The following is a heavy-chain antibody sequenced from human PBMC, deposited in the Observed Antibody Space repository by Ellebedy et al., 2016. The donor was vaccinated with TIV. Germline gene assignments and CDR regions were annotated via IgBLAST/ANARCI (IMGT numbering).Heavy chain of an antibody. D-gene: IGHD5-12*01. CDR1: GYSISSGYF. V-gene: IGHV4-38-2*02. CDR2: IYHSGDT. Sequence: MPSETLSLTCTVSGYSISSGYFWGWIRQSPGKGLGWIGSIYHSGDTYYNPSLKSRVTISVDTSKNPLSLKLNSVTAADTAVYYCARGRGSGYDLWYWFDPWGQGTLVTVSS. CDR3: ARGRGSGYDLWYWFDP. J-gene: IGHJ5*02.